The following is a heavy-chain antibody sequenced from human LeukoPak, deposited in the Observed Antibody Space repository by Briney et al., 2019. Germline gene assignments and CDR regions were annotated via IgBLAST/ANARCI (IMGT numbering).Heavy chain of an antibody. J-gene: IGHJ4*02. CDR1: GGSISSSSYY. CDR2: IYYSGST. D-gene: IGHD3-10*01. CDR3: ARGYYGSGSPFDY. V-gene: IGHV4-39*07. Sequence: SETPSLTCTVSGGSISSSSYYWGWIRQPPGKGLEWIGSIYYSGSTYYNPSLKSRVTISVDTSKNQFSLKLSSVTAADTAVYYCARGYYGSGSPFDYWGQGTLVTVSS.